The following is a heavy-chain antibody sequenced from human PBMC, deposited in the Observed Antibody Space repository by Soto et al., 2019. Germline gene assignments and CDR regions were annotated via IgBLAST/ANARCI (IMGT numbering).Heavy chain of an antibody. Sequence: PGESLKISCKGSGYSFTSYWIGWVRQMPGKGLEWMGIIYPGDSDTRYSPSFQGQVTISADRSISTAYLQWSSLKASDTAMYYCARQPPAPYGRANYYYGMDVWGQGTTVTVSS. D-gene: IGHD4-17*01. V-gene: IGHV5-51*01. CDR2: IYPGDSDT. CDR3: ARQPPAPYGRANYYYGMDV. CDR1: GYSFTSYW. J-gene: IGHJ6*02.